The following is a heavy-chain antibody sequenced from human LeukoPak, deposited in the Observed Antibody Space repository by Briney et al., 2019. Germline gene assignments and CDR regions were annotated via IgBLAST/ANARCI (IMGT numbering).Heavy chain of an antibody. D-gene: IGHD2-15*01. J-gene: IGHJ6*02. Sequence: ASVKVSCKVSGYTLTELSMHWVRQAPGKGLEWMGGFDPEDGETNYAQKFQGRVTMTEDTSTDTAYMELSSLRSEDTAVYYCAAVGVRSSVAATGPYYYYYGMDVWGQGTTVTVSS. V-gene: IGHV1-24*01. CDR1: GYTLTELS. CDR2: FDPEDGET. CDR3: AAVGVRSSVAATGPYYYYYGMDV.